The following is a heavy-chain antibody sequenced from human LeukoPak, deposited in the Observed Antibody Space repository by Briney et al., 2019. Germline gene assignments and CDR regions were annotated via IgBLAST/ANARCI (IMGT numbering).Heavy chain of an antibody. D-gene: IGHD6-19*01. J-gene: IGHJ4*02. V-gene: IGHV3-7*01. CDR1: GFTFSSHW. CDR2: IKQDGSEI. CDR3: ATIEAVRFHY. Sequence: GGSLRLSCADSGFTFSSHWMSWVRQAPGKGLEWVANIKQDGSEIYYLDSVKGRFTISRDNAKNSLYLQMNSLRIEDTAVYYCATIEAVRFHYWGQGTLVTVSS.